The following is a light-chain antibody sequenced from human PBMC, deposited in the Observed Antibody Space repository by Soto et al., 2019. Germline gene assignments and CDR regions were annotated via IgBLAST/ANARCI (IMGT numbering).Light chain of an antibody. Sequence: EIVMTQSPATLSVSPGERATLSCRASQSVNNNLAWYQQKPGQAPRLHIYGASARATGIPARFSGSGSGTEFTLTISSLQSEDFAVYYCQQYNNWPLTVGGGTKVEIK. V-gene: IGKV3-15*01. CDR3: QQYNNWPLT. CDR1: QSVNNN. J-gene: IGKJ4*01. CDR2: GAS.